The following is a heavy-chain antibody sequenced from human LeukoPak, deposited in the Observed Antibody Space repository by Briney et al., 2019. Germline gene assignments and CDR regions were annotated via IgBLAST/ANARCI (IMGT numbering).Heavy chain of an antibody. CDR2: ISSSSSTI. Sequence: GGSLRLSCAASGFTFSSYSMNWVRQAPGKGLEWVSYISSSSSTIYYADSVKGRFTISRDNSKNTLYLQMNSLRAEDTAVYYCAKALEDCGGDCYSDYWGQGTLVTVSS. CDR1: GFTFSSYS. V-gene: IGHV3-48*01. J-gene: IGHJ4*02. CDR3: AKALEDCGGDCYSDY. D-gene: IGHD2-21*01.